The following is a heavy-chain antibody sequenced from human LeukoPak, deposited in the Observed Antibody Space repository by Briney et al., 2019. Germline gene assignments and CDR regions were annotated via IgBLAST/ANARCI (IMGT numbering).Heavy chain of an antibody. CDR3: ATAPPVLRFYYMDV. CDR2: FDPEDGET. Sequence: GASVKVSCKVSGYTLTELSMHWVRQAPGKGLEWMGGFDPEDGETIYAQKFQGRVTMTEDTSTDTAYMELSSLRSEDTAVYYCATAPPVLRFYYMDVWGEGTTVTVSS. CDR1: GYTLTELS. D-gene: IGHD3-3*01. J-gene: IGHJ6*03. V-gene: IGHV1-24*01.